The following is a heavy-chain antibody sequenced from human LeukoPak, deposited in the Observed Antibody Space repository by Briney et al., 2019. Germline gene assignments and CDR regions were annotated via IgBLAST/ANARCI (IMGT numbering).Heavy chain of an antibody. Sequence: SETLSLTCIVSGDYISSHCWSWIRQPPGKGLEWAGYICNSGSTNYNPSLRSRVTMSVDTSKNQFSLKLNSVTAADTAVYYCARDVGHHSGHFYFDYWGQGTLVTVSS. V-gene: IGHV4-59*11. J-gene: IGHJ4*02. CDR2: ICNSGST. CDR3: ARDVGHHSGHFYFDY. D-gene: IGHD5-12*01. CDR1: GDYISSHC.